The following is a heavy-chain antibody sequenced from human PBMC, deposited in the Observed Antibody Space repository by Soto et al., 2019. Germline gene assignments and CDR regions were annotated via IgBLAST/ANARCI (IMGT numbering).Heavy chain of an antibody. D-gene: IGHD6-13*01. CDR1: GYSFTRYW. CDR3: AISSIAAAGFDY. CDR2: IFPGDSDT. V-gene: IGHV5-51*01. J-gene: IGHJ4*02. Sequence: PGESLKISCKGSGYSFTRYWIGWVRQMPGKGLEWMGIIFPGDSDTRYSPSFQGQVTISADKSISTAYLQWSSLKASDTAIYYCAISSIAAAGFDYWGQGILVTAPQ.